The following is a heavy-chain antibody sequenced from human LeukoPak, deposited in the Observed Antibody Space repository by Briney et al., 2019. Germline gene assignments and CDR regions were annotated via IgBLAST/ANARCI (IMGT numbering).Heavy chain of an antibody. V-gene: IGHV4-34*01. D-gene: IGHD6-19*01. Sequence: SETLSLTCAVYGGSFSGYYWSWIRQPPGKGLEWIGEINHSGSTNYNPSLKSRVTISVDTSKNQFSLKLSSVTAADTAVYYCARLLYPGIAVAGMVPPDYWGQGTLVTVSS. J-gene: IGHJ4*02. CDR1: GGSFSGYY. CDR3: ARLLYPGIAVAGMVPPDY. CDR2: INHSGST.